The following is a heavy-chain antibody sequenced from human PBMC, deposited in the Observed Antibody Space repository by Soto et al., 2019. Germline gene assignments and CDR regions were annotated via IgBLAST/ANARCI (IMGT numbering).Heavy chain of an antibody. CDR3: ARHDIAVAGISPFDY. V-gene: IGHV4-39*01. J-gene: IGHJ4*02. D-gene: IGHD6-19*01. CDR2: IFYNGNS. CDR1: GGSISNPIYY. Sequence: SETLSLTCTVSGGSISNPIYYWAWIRQPPGKGLEWIGSIFYNGNSYYNPSLKSRVTISVDTSQNQFSLKLTSVTAADTAVYYCARHDIAVAGISPFDYWGQGTLVTVSS.